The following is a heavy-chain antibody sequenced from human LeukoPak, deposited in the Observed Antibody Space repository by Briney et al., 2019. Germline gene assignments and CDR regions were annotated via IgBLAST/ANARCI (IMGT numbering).Heavy chain of an antibody. CDR1: GGTFSSYA. J-gene: IGHJ5*02. D-gene: IGHD2-8*01. CDR3: ARPLLPYCTNGVCYEAGRLWFDP. Sequence: GASVKVSCKASGGTFSSYAISWVRQAPGQGLEWMGRIIPILGIANYAQKFQGRVTITADKSTSTAYMELSSLRSEDTAVYYCARPLLPYCTNGVCYEAGRLWFDPWGQGTLVTVSS. V-gene: IGHV1-69*04. CDR2: IIPILGIA.